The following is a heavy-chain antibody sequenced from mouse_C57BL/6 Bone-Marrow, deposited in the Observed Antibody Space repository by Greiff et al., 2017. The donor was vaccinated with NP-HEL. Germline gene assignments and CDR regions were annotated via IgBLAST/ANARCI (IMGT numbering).Heavy chain of an antibody. CDR1: GFTFSNYW. D-gene: IGHD2-1*01. CDR3: TARSLYYTTGYWYFDV. CDR2: IRLKSDNYAT. Sequence: EVHLVESGGGLVQPGGSMKLSCVASGFTFSNYWMNWVRQSPEKGLEWVAQIRLKSDNYATHYAESVKGRFTISRDDSKSSVYLQMNNLRAEDTGIYYCTARSLYYTTGYWYFDVWGTGTTVTVSS. V-gene: IGHV6-3*01. J-gene: IGHJ1*03.